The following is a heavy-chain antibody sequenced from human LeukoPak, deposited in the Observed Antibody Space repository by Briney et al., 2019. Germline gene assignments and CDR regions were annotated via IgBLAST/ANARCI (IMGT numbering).Heavy chain of an antibody. Sequence: AETLSLTCTVSGGSISSYYWSWIRQPPGKGLEWIGYIYYSGSTNYNPSLKSRVTMSVDTPKNQFSLKLSSVTAADTAVYYCARAFIGGPHIDYWGQGTLVTVSS. CDR2: IYYSGST. CDR3: ARAFIGGPHIDY. V-gene: IGHV4-59*12. CDR1: GGSISSYY. D-gene: IGHD4-23*01. J-gene: IGHJ4*02.